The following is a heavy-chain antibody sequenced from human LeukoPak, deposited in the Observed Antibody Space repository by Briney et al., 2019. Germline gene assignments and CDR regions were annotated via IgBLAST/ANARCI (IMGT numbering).Heavy chain of an antibody. CDR1: GFTVSSNY. Sequence: PGGSLRLSCAASGFTVSSNYMSWVRQAPGKGLEWVSVIYSGGSTYYADSVKGRFTISRDNSKNTLYLQMNSPRAEDTAVYYCARSAGYCSSTSCYRGFDYWGQGTLVTVSS. CDR3: ARSAGYCSSTSCYRGFDY. J-gene: IGHJ4*02. V-gene: IGHV3-66*01. D-gene: IGHD2-2*02. CDR2: IYSGGST.